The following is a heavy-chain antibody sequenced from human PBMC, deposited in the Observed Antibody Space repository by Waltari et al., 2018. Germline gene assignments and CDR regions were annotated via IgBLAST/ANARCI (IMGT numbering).Heavy chain of an antibody. Sequence: QLQLQESGPGLVKPSETLSLTCTVSGGSISSSSYYWGWIRQPPGKGLEWIGSIYYSGSTYYNPSLKSRVTISVDTSKNQFSLKLSSVTAADTAVYYWARDGCGGDCYLGYWGQGTLVTVSS. CDR2: IYYSGST. J-gene: IGHJ4*02. V-gene: IGHV4-39*07. D-gene: IGHD2-21*01. CDR1: GGSISSSSYY. CDR3: ARDGCGGDCYLGY.